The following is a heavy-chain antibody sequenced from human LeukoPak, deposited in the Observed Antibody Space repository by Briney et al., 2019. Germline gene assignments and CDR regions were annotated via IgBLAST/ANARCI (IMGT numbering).Heavy chain of an antibody. D-gene: IGHD3-9*01. CDR3: ARGIYYDILTGPPDY. J-gene: IGHJ4*02. CDR2: ISFDGSNK. V-gene: IGHV3-30*04. Sequence: GRSLRLSCAASGFTISTSVMHWVRQAPGKGLEWVTLISFDGSNKYYADSVKGRFTISRDNSKDRLYLQMNGLRPDDTAVYYCARGIYYDILTGPPDYWGQGTLVTVSS. CDR1: GFTISTSV.